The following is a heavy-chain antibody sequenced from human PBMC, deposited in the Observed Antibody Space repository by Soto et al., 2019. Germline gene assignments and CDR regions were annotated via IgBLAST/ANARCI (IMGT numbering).Heavy chain of an antibody. CDR1: GFTFSSYA. V-gene: IGHV3-30-3*01. CDR2: ISYDGSNK. CDR3: AREPIIAAADAQYYYYYGMDV. D-gene: IGHD6-13*01. J-gene: IGHJ6*02. Sequence: GGSLRLSCAASGFTFSSYAMHWVRQAPGKGLEWVAVISYDGSNKYYADSVKGRFTISRDNSKNTLYLQMNSLRAEDTAVYYCAREPIIAAADAQYYYYYGMDVWGQGTTVTVSS.